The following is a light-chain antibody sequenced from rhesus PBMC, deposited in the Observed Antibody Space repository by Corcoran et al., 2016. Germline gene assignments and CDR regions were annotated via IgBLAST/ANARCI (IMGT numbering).Light chain of an antibody. CDR1: QSVSTS. Sequence: EIVMTQSPATLSLPPGERATLSCRASQSVSTSVAWYQQRPHQAPRPLIYDSSSRATGIPDRCSGSGSGTGFTLKISRVEAGDVGIYYCMQDTQLPLTFGGGTKVEIK. CDR3: MQDTQLPLT. J-gene: IGKJ4*01. CDR2: DSS. V-gene: IGKV3-24*04.